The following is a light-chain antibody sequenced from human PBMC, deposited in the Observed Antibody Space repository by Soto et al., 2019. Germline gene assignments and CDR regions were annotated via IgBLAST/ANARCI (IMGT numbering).Light chain of an antibody. CDR1: SSDVGGYDY. Sequence: QSALAQPASVSGSPGQSITISCTGTSSDVGGYDYVSWYQIHPGKAPKLMVFEVSNRPSGVSYRFSGSKSGNTASLTISGLQAEDEADYFRSSYSISTAYLFGTGTKVTVL. V-gene: IGLV2-14*01. CDR2: EVS. CDR3: SSYSISTAYL. J-gene: IGLJ1*01.